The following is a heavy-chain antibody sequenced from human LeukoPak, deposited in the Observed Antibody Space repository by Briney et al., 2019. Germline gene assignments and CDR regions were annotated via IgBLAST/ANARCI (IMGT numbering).Heavy chain of an antibody. CDR3: AKEVTSSGWPLAY. J-gene: IGHJ4*02. D-gene: IGHD6-19*01. CDR1: GFTFSSDA. CDR2: ISGSGTKT. Sequence: PGGSLRLSCAASGFTFSSDAMSWVRQAPGKGLEWVSGISGSGTKTYYADSVKGRFTTSRDNSKNTLYVQMNSLRANDTAVYYCAKEVTSSGWPLAYWGQGALVTVSS. V-gene: IGHV3-23*01.